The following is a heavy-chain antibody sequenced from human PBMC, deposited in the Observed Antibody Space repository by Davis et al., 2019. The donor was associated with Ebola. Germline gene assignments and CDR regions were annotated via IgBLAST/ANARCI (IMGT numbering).Heavy chain of an antibody. CDR2: ISGSGDST. D-gene: IGHD3-22*01. J-gene: IGHJ4*03. CDR1: GFAFSSYA. CDR3: AKGDRTTLYYDTCHDY. V-gene: IGHV3-23*01. Sequence: GESLKISCAASGFAFSSYAMNWVRQAPGKGLEWVSYISGSGDSTYYADSVKGRFTISRDNSKNMLFLQMDGLRADDTAVYYCAKGDRTTLYYDTCHDYWGQGTTVTVSS.